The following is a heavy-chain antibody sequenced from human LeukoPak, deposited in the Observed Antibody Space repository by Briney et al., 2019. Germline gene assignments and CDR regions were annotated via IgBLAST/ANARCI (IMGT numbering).Heavy chain of an antibody. D-gene: IGHD3/OR15-3a*01. CDR3: ASGRHDFLH. CDR1: GFVFSTYW. CDR2: INLDGTEE. J-gene: IGHJ4*02. Sequence: GGSLRLSCAASGFVFSTYWMTWVRQALGKGLEWVANINLDGTEEHYVDSSLKGRFTISRDNAKSSLYLQMTSLRVEDTAVYYCASGRHDFLHWGQGTLVTVSS. V-gene: IGHV3-7*01.